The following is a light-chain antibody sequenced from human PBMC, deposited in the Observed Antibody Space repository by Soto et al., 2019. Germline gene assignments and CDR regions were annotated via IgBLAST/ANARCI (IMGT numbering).Light chain of an antibody. CDR2: EVS. Sequence: QSSLTQPASVSGSPGRRSTTSCTGTNSDVGAYNYVSWYQHHPGKAPNLLIHEVSNRPSGVSNRFSGSKSGDTASLTISGLQAEDEADYYCSSYTTMNSLSYILVTGTKVTVL. J-gene: IGLJ1*01. V-gene: IGLV2-14*01. CDR1: NSDVGAYNY. CDR3: SSYTTMNSLSYI.